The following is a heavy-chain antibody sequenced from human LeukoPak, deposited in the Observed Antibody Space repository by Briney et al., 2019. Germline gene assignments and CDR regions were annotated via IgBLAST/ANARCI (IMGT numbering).Heavy chain of an antibody. CDR3: ARVVIAAAANWFDP. J-gene: IGHJ5*02. V-gene: IGHV3-11*04. D-gene: IGHD6-13*01. CDR2: ISSSGSTI. CDR1: GFTFSDYY. Sequence: GSLRLSCAASGFTFSDYYMSWIRQAPGRGLEWVSYISSSGSTIYYADSVKGRFTISRDNAKNSLYLQMNSLRAEDTAVYYCARVVIAAAANWFDPWGQGTLVTVSS.